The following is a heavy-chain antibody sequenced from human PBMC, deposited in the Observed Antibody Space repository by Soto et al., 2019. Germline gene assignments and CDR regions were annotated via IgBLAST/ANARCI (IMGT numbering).Heavy chain of an antibody. J-gene: IGHJ5*02. Sequence: ASVKVSCKTSGYTFTSYGIAWVRQAPGQGLEWMGWISTSKGDTNYAQKFQGRVTMTTDTSTSTAYMELRSLSSDDTAVYYCARDPPYSSGWYAGFDPWGQGTLVTVSS. D-gene: IGHD6-19*01. CDR2: ISTSKGDT. CDR3: ARDPPYSSGWYAGFDP. CDR1: GYTFTSYG. V-gene: IGHV1-18*01.